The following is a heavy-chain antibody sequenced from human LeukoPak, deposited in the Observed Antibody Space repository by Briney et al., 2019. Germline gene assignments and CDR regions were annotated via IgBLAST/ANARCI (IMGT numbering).Heavy chain of an antibody. J-gene: IGHJ5*02. D-gene: IGHD3-22*01. CDR2: IYTSGST. V-gene: IGHV4-61*02. CDR3: ARGGPGYDSSGLNWFDP. Sequence: PSETLSLTCTVSGGSISCGSYYWSWIRQPAGKGLEWIGRIYTSGSTNYNPSLKSRVTISVDTSKNQFSLKLSSVTAADTAVYYCARGGPGYDSSGLNWFDPWGQGTLVTVSS. CDR1: GGSISCGSYY.